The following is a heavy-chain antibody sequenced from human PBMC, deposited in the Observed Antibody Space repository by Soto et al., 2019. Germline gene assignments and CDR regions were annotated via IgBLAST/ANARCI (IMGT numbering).Heavy chain of an antibody. CDR3: ARGLNWFDP. Sequence: GGSLRLSCAASGFIFSSYWMSWVRQAPGKGLEWVANIKQDGSEKYYVDSVKGRFTISRDNAKKSLYLQMNSLRAEDTAVYYCARGLNWFDPWGQGTQVTVSS. V-gene: IGHV3-7*01. D-gene: IGHD6-19*01. CDR1: GFIFSSYW. J-gene: IGHJ5*02. CDR2: IKQDGSEK.